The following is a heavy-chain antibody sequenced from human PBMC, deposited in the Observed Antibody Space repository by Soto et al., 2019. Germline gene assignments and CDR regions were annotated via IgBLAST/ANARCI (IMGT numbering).Heavy chain of an antibody. CDR3: ARGYGDYARWLAHDY. D-gene: IGHD4-17*01. CDR2: INPSGGST. CDR1: GYTFTSYY. V-gene: IGHV1-46*01. J-gene: IGHJ4*02. Sequence: GASVKVSCKASGYTFTSYYMHWVRQAPGQGLEWMGIINPSGGSTSYAQKFQGRVTMTRDTSTSTVYMEPSSLRSEDTAVYYCARGYGDYARWLAHDYWGQGTLVTVSS.